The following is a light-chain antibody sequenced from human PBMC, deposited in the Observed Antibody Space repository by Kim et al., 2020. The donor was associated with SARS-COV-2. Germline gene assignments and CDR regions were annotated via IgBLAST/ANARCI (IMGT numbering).Light chain of an antibody. CDR3: QQFNNYPLT. Sequence: ASVGDRVTITCRASQGINSALGWYQQKPGKAPKLLIYDASSLESGVPSRFSGSGSGTDFTLTISSLQPEDFATYYCQQFNNYPLTFGGGTKVEIK. CDR1: QGINSA. CDR2: DAS. J-gene: IGKJ4*01. V-gene: IGKV1D-13*01.